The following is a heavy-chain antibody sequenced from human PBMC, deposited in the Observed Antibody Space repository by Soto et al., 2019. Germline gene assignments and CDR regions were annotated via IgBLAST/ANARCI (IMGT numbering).Heavy chain of an antibody. Sequence: GASVKVSCKASGGTFSSYAISWVRQAPGQGLEWMGGIIPIFDTANYAQKFQGRVTITADKSTSTAYMELSSLRSEDTAVYYCARDPCLYYYDSSGCKGLDYWGQGTLVTSPQ. CDR3: ARDPCLYYYDSSGCKGLDY. D-gene: IGHD3-22*01. V-gene: IGHV1-69*06. CDR1: GGTFSSYA. J-gene: IGHJ4*02. CDR2: IIPIFDTA.